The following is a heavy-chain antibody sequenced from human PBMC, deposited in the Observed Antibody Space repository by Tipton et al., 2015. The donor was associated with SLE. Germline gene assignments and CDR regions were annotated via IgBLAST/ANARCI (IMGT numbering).Heavy chain of an antibody. J-gene: IGHJ3*02. CDR3: ARGHERHYDSPNFDI. V-gene: IGHV4-34*01. D-gene: IGHD5-12*01. Sequence: TLFLTCAVYGGSFSGYYWSWIRQPPGKGLEWIGEINHSGSTNYNPSLKSRVTISVDTSKNQFSLKLSSVTAADTAVYYCARGHERHYDSPNFDIWGQGTMVTVSS. CDR1: GGSFSGYY. CDR2: INHSGST.